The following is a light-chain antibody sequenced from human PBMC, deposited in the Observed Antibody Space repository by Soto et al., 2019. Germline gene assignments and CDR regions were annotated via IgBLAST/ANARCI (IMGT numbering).Light chain of an antibody. CDR2: DAS. CDR3: HQYNSYLYT. V-gene: IGKV1-5*01. J-gene: IGKJ2*01. Sequence: IQLPQYPSTLSASVGDRVTITCRASQSISSWLASYQQKPGKAPKLLIYDASSLESGVPSRFSGSGSGTEFTLTISSLQPDDFATYYCHQYNSYLYTFGQGTKLEIK. CDR1: QSISSW.